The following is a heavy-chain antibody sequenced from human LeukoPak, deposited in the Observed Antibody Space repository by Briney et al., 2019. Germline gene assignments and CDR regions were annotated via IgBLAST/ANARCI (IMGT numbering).Heavy chain of an antibody. Sequence: ASVKVSCKASGYTFTSYYMHWVRQAPGQGLEWMGIINPSGGSTSHAQKFQGRVTMTRDMSTSTVYMELSSLRSEDTTVYYCVRPAAGRPYYYMDVWGKGTTVTVSS. CDR1: GYTFTSYY. CDR3: VRPAAGRPYYYMDV. J-gene: IGHJ6*03. D-gene: IGHD6-13*01. CDR2: INPSGGST. V-gene: IGHV1-46*01.